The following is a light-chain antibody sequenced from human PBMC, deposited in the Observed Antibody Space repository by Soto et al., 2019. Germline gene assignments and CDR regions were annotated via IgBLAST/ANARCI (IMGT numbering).Light chain of an antibody. Sequence: QSVLTQPPSASGTPGQTVTISCSGSSSNIGSAYIYGYQHLPGTAPKLLIYRNNQRPSGVPGRFSASKSGTSAPLASSGLRSEEDADYYCAAWDDSLVVFGGGTKLTVL. CDR2: RNN. J-gene: IGLJ2*01. V-gene: IGLV1-47*01. CDR1: SSNIGSAY. CDR3: AAWDDSLVV.